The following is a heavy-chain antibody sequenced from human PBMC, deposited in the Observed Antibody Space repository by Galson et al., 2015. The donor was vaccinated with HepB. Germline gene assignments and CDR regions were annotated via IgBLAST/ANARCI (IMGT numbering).Heavy chain of an antibody. CDR1: GFTFSSYA. J-gene: IGHJ4*02. D-gene: IGHD3-22*01. V-gene: IGHV3-23*01. CDR3: AKGDQGYYDSSVGHY. Sequence: SLRLSCAASGFTFSSYAMSWVRQAPGKGLEWVSAISGSGGSTYYADSVKGRFTISRDNSKNTLYLQMNSLRAEDTAVYYCAKGDQGYYDSSVGHYWGQGTLVTVSS. CDR2: ISGSGGST.